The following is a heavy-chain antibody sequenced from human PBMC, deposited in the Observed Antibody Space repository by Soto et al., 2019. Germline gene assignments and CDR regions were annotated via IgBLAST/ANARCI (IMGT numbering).Heavy chain of an antibody. CDR3: ATDPPG. CDR2: INLDGSEN. V-gene: IGHV3-7*01. Sequence: GGSLRVSWAASGFNFGDYLMSWVRQAPGKGLEWVANINLDGSENYYVDYVKGRFTISRDNAKSSLYLQMNSLRAEDTAVYYCATDPPGWGQGTLVTVSS. J-gene: IGHJ4*02. CDR1: GFNFGDYL.